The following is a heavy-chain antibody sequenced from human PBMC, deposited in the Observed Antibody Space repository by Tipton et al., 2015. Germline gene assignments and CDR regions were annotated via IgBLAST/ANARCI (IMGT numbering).Heavy chain of an antibody. J-gene: IGHJ5*02. CDR1: RFIFSTYG. CDR3: VRSGSVAMGPRHPGFDP. V-gene: IGHV3-33*01. D-gene: IGHD1-26*01. CDR2: IWYDGSHE. Sequence: RSLRLSCAASRFIFSTYGMHWVRQAPGKGLEWVAVIWYDGSHESYADSVKGRFTISRDNSKNTLYLQMNSLRAEDTAMYYCVRSGSVAMGPRHPGFDPWGQGTLVTVSS.